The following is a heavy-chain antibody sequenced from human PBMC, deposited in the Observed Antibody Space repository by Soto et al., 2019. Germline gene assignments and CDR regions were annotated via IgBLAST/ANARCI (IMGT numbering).Heavy chain of an antibody. CDR1: GGSFSGYY. CDR2: ISYSGST. D-gene: IGHD3-10*01. CDR3: ARASVQYDSGTYEGGYYYFDY. V-gene: IGHV4-34*01. J-gene: IGHJ4*02. Sequence: QVQLQQWGAGLLKPSETLSLTCAVSGGSFSGYYWAWIRQSPGKGLEWIGQISYSGSTNYNPSLKSRVFISIGTSNNPFSLELSSVTAADTAVYYCARASVQYDSGTYEGGYYYFDYWGQGTLVTVSS.